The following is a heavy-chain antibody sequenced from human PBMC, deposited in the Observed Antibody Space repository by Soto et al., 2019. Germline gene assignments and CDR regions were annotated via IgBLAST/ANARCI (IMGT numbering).Heavy chain of an antibody. CDR3: AKDTLHWGSIVGTVFAY. J-gene: IGHJ2*01. CDR2: ISWNSGSI. CDR1: GFTFDDYA. V-gene: IGHV3-9*01. Sequence: GGSLRLSCAASGFTFDDYAMHWGRQAPGKGLEWVSGISWNSGSIGYADSVKGRFTISRDNAKNSLYLQMNSLRAEDTALYYCAKDTLHWGSIVGTVFAYRGRGSLV. D-gene: IGHD1-26*01.